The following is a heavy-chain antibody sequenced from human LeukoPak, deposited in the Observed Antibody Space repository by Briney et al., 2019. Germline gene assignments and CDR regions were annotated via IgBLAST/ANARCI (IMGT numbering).Heavy chain of an antibody. CDR3: ARNGFRFLVAEYFQH. V-gene: IGHV4-34*01. CDR2: INHSGST. CDR1: GGSFSGYY. D-gene: IGHD2-8*01. Sequence: PSQTLSLTCAVYGGSFSGYYWSWIRQPPGKGLEWIGEINHSGSTNYNPSLKSRVTISVDTSKNQFSLNLSSVTAADTAVYYCARNGFRFLVAEYFQHWGQGTLVTVSS. J-gene: IGHJ1*01.